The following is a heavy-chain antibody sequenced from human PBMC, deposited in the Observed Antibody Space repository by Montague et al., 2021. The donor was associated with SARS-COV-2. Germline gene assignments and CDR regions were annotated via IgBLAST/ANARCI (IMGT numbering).Heavy chain of an antibody. CDR2: IYYSGST. D-gene: IGHD4-17*01. Sequence: SETLSLTCTVSGGSISSSSYYWGWIRQPPGKGLECIGSIYYSGSTYYNPSLKSRVTISVDTSNNQFSLTLSTVTAADTAVYYCTRDYGDYGAGYYYGMDVWGQGTTVTVSS. J-gene: IGHJ6*02. V-gene: IGHV4-39*07. CDR3: TRDYGDYGAGYYYGMDV. CDR1: GGSISSSSYY.